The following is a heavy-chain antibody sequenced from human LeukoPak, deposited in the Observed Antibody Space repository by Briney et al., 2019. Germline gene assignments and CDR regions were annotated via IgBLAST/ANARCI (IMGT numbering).Heavy chain of an antibody. D-gene: IGHD3-10*01. CDR1: GGSISSSSYY. CDR3: ARGVYYGSGSLYNFDY. V-gene: IGHV4-39*07. Sequence: SETLSLTCTVSGGSISSSSYYWGWIRQPPGKGLEWIGSIYYSGSTYYNPSLKSRVTISVDTSKNQFSLKLSSVTAADTAVYYCARGVYYGSGSLYNFDYWGQGTLVTVSS. J-gene: IGHJ4*02. CDR2: IYYSGST.